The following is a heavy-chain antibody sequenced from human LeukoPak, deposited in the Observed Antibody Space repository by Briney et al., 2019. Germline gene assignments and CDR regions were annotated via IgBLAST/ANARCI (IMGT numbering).Heavy chain of an antibody. V-gene: IGHV3-7*05. Sequence: GGSLRLSCEASGFSFSTYWMGWVRQAPGKGLEWVAHIKQDGSEKWYVDSVKGRFTISRDNAKNSLYLQMNSLRAEDTAVYYCARDQRYCSSSSCPWEPFDYWGQGTLVTVSS. J-gene: IGHJ4*02. CDR3: ARDQRYCSSSSCPWEPFDY. CDR2: IKQDGSEK. D-gene: IGHD2-2*01. CDR1: GFSFSTYW.